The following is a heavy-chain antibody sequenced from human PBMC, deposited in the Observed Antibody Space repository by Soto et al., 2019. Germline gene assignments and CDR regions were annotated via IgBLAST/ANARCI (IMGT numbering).Heavy chain of an antibody. CDR2: IYYSGST. D-gene: IGHD6-19*01. CDR1: GGSISSYY. Sequence: SETLSLTCTVSGGSISSYYWSWIRQPPGKGLEWIGYIYYSGSTNYNPSLKSRVTISVDTSKNQFSLKLSSVTAADTAVYYCARAGAVAGIFDYWGQGTLVTVS. J-gene: IGHJ4*02. V-gene: IGHV4-59*01. CDR3: ARAGAVAGIFDY.